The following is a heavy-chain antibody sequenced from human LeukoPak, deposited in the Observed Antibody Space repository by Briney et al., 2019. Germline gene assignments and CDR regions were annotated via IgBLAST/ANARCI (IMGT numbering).Heavy chain of an antibody. J-gene: IGHJ5*02. Sequence: GESLKISCKGSGYSFTSYWIGWVRQMPGKGLEWMGIIYPGDSDTSYSPSFQGQVTISADKSISTAYLQWSSLKASDTAMYYCVRTVTNNWFDPWGQGTLVTVSS. CDR1: GYSFTSYW. D-gene: IGHD4-17*01. CDR2: IYPGDSDT. CDR3: VRTVTNNWFDP. V-gene: IGHV5-51*01.